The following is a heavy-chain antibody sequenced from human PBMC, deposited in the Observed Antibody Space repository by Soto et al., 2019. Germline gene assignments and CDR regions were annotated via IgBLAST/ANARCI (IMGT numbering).Heavy chain of an antibody. D-gene: IGHD5-18*01. J-gene: IGHJ4*02. CDR2: IYHSGST. Sequence: PSETLSLTCAVSGGSISSSNWWSWVRQPPGKGLEWIGEIYHSGSTNYNPSLKSRVTISVDKSKNQFSLKLSSVTAADTAVYYCETDRSYGDVGFDYWGQGTLVTVSS. CDR1: GGSISSSNW. V-gene: IGHV4-4*02. CDR3: ETDRSYGDVGFDY.